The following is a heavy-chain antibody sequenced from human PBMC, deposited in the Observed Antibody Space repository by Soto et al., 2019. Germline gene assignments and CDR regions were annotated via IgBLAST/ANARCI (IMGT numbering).Heavy chain of an antibody. J-gene: IGHJ4*02. D-gene: IGHD2-21*02. Sequence: QVQLQESGPRLVKPSETLSLTCIVSGGSISSYYWSWIRQPPGKGLEWIGYIYYSGSTNYNPSLKSPVTISIDTYKNQFSLKLSSVTAAATAVYYCARAVLPSTAPFDYWGQGTLVTVSS. V-gene: IGHV4-59*01. CDR2: IYYSGST. CDR1: GGSISSYY. CDR3: ARAVLPSTAPFDY.